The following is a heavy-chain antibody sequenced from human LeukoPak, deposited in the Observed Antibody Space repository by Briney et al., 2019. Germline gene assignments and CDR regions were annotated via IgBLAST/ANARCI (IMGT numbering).Heavy chain of an antibody. CDR3: AREQWPNYYYYYMDV. J-gene: IGHJ6*03. D-gene: IGHD6-19*01. Sequence: SETLSLTCTVSGGSISSGSYYWSWIRQPAGKGLEWIGRIYTSGSTNYNPSLKSRVTISVDTSKNQFSLKLSSVTAADTAVYYCAREQWPNYYYYYMDVWGKGTTVTVSS. CDR1: GGSISSGSYY. V-gene: IGHV4-61*02. CDR2: IYTSGST.